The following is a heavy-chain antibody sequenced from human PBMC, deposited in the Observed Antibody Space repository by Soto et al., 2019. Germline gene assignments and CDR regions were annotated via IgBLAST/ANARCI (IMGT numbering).Heavy chain of an antibody. CDR3: ARDGGYSGYDVYYYYGMDV. Sequence: QVQLVQSGAEVKKPGSSVKVSCKASGGTFSSYAISWVRQAPGQGLEWMGGIIPIFGTANYAQKFQGRVTITADESTSTAYMELSRLRSEDTAVYYCARDGGYSGYDVYYYYGMDVWGPGTTVTVSS. CDR2: IIPIFGTA. D-gene: IGHD5-12*01. V-gene: IGHV1-69*01. J-gene: IGHJ6*02. CDR1: GGTFSSYA.